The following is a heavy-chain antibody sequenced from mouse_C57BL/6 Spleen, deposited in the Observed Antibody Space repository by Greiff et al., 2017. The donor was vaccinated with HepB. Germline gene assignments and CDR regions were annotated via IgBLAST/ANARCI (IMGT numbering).Heavy chain of an antibody. CDR3: AREGSSEAY. D-gene: IGHD3-2*02. CDR2: INPYNGGT. J-gene: IGHJ3*01. Sequence: VQLQQSGPVLVKPGASVKMSCKASGYTFTDYYMNWVKQSHGKSLEWIGVINPYNGGTSYNQKFKGKATLTVDKSSSTAYMELNSLTSEDSAVYYCAREGSSEAYWGQGTLVTVSA. V-gene: IGHV1-19*01. CDR1: GYTFTDYY.